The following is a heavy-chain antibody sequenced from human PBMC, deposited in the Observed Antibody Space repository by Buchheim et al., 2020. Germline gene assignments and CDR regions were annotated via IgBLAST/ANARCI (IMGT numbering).Heavy chain of an antibody. D-gene: IGHD3-10*01. V-gene: IGHV4-34*01. CDR2: INYDGNT. Sequence: QVQLQQWGTRLLKPSETLSLTCAVSGESFSGYFWTWIRQPPGKGLEWIGEINYDGNTNYNPSLKSRVSISVDTTKKRFPLHLSSVSAADTAVYYCARTDYYGLGTRDVWGQGTT. CDR3: ARTDYYGLGTRDV. J-gene: IGHJ6*02. CDR1: GESFSGYF.